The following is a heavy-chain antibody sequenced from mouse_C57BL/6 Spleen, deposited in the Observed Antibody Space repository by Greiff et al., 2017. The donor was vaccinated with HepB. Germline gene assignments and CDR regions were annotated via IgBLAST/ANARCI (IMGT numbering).Heavy chain of an antibody. Sequence: QVQLQQPGAELVKPGASVKMSCKASGYTLTSYWITWVKQRPGQGLEWIGDIYPGSGSTNYNEKFKSKATLTVDTSSSTAYMQLSSLTSEDSAVYYCAKNYYGSWDYYAMDYWGQGTSVTVSS. CDR2: IYPGSGST. V-gene: IGHV1-55*01. CDR3: AKNYYGSWDYYAMDY. CDR1: GYTLTSYW. D-gene: IGHD1-1*01. J-gene: IGHJ4*01.